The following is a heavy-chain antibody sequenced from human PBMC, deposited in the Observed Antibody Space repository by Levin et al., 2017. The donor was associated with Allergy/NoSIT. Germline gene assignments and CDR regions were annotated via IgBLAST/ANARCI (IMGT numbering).Heavy chain of an antibody. CDR1: GFTVGSNY. J-gene: IGHJ4*02. CDR3: ARLNTYYATRDSKFDY. CDR2: LYAGGTT. Sequence: GESLKISCAASGFTVGSNYMSWVRQAPGKGLEWVSVLYAGGTTHYADSVKGRFTISRDDSENTVYLQMNSLRAEDTAVYYCARLNTYYATRDSKFDYWGQGTLVTVSS. D-gene: IGHD2-15*01. V-gene: IGHV3-53*01.